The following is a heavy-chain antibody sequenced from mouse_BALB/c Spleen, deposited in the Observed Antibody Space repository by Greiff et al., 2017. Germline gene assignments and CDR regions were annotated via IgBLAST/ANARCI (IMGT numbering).Heavy chain of an antibody. CDR2: IRNKANGYTT. V-gene: IGHV7-3*02. Sequence: EVKLMESGGGLVQPGGSLRLSCATSGFTFTDYYMSWVRQPPGKALEWLGFIRNKANGYTTEYSASVKGRFTISRDNSQSILYLQMNTLRAEDSATYYCARDYYGSHWGQGTLVTVSA. J-gene: IGHJ3*01. CDR3: ARDYYGSH. D-gene: IGHD1-2*01. CDR1: GFTFTDYY.